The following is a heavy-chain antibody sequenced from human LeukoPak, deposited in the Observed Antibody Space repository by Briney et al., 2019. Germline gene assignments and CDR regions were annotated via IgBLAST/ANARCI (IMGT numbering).Heavy chain of an antibody. CDR1: GGSFSGYY. CDR2: INHSGST. CDR3: ARGCWRYSRGLVVVTATHYWYFDL. V-gene: IGHV4-34*01. Sequence: SETLSLTCAVYGGSFSGYYWSWIRQPPGKGLEWIGEINHSGSTNYNPSLKSRVTISVDTSKNQFSLKLSSVTAADTAVYYCARGCWRYSRGLVVVTATHYWYFDLWGRGTLVTVSS. D-gene: IGHD2-21*02. J-gene: IGHJ2*01.